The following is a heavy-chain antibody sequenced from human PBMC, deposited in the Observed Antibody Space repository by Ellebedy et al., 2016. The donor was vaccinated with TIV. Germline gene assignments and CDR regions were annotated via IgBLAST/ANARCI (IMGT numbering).Heavy chain of an antibody. V-gene: IGHV3-74*01. D-gene: IGHD4-17*01. J-gene: IGHJ6*02. CDR2: INSDGSST. Sequence: GESLKISCAASGFTFSSYWMHWVRQAPGKGLVWVSRINSDGSSTSYADSVKGRFTISRDNSKNTLYLQMNSLRAEDTAVYYCARDPTVTTYYYYYGMDVWGQGTTVTVSS. CDR1: GFTFSSYW. CDR3: ARDPTVTTYYYYYGMDV.